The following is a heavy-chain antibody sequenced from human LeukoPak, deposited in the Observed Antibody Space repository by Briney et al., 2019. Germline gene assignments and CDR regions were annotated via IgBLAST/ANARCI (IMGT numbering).Heavy chain of an antibody. J-gene: IGHJ6*03. CDR3: ARSHYGNTDTNYYMDV. D-gene: IGHD2/OR15-2a*01. CDR1: GDSISSYY. CDR2: FYNSGNT. Sequence: PSETLSLTCTVSGDSISSYYWSWIRQPPGKGLEWIGYFYNSGNTNYNPSLKSRVTISVDTSKNQVSLKLNSVTAANTAVYYCARSHYGNTDTNYYMDVWGKGTTVSVSS. V-gene: IGHV4-59*01.